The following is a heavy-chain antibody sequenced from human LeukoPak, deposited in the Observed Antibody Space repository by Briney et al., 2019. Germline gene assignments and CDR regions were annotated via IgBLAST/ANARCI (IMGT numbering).Heavy chain of an antibody. CDR1: GYTFTSYG. CDR3: ASHKYCTSTSCYAFDI. CDR2: ISAYNGNT. Sequence: ASVKVSYKASGYTFTSYGISWVRQAPGQGLEWMGWISAYNGNTNYAQKLQGRVTMTTDTSTSTAYMELRSLRSDDTAVYYCASHKYCTSTSCYAFDIWGQGTMVPVSS. V-gene: IGHV1-18*01. J-gene: IGHJ3*02. D-gene: IGHD2-2*01.